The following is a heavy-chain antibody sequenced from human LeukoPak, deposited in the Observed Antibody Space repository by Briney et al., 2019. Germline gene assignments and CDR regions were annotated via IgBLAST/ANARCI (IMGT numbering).Heavy chain of an antibody. V-gene: IGHV3-23*01. D-gene: IGHD3-3*01. CDR1: GFTFSSYA. CDR3: AKEPQGGNYDSWSGYYVDY. J-gene: IGHJ4*02. Sequence: PGGSLRLSCAASGFTFSSYAMSWVRQAPGKGLERVSGISGSGGRTYYADSVKGRFTISRDNSKNTLYLQMNSLRAEDTAVYYCAKEPQGGNYDSWSGYYVDYWGQGTLVTVSS. CDR2: ISGSGGRT.